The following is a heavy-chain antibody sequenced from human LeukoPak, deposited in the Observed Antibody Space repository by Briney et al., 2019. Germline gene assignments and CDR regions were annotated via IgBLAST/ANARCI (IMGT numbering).Heavy chain of an antibody. D-gene: IGHD5-18*01. V-gene: IGHV1-18*01. Sequence: ASVKVSCKASGYTFISYGISWVRQAPGQGLEWMGWISTYNGNTNYAQKLQGRVTMTRDTSTSTVYMELSSLRSEDTAVYYWARGGGVDTAMVRGAFDIWGQGTMVTVSS. CDR2: ISTYNGNT. CDR1: GYTFISYG. CDR3: ARGGGVDTAMVRGAFDI. J-gene: IGHJ3*02.